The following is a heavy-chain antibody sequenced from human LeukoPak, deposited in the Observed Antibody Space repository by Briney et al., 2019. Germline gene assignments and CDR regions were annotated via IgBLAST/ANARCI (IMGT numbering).Heavy chain of an antibody. Sequence: GASVKVSCKASGGTLSSYAISWVRQAPGQGLEWMGRIIPIFGIANYAQKFQGRVTITADKSTSTAYMELSSLRSEDTAVYYCARDEYSSSSWFDPWGQGTLVTVSS. CDR3: ARDEYSSSSWFDP. CDR1: GGTLSSYA. D-gene: IGHD6-6*01. CDR2: IIPIFGIA. V-gene: IGHV1-69*04. J-gene: IGHJ5*02.